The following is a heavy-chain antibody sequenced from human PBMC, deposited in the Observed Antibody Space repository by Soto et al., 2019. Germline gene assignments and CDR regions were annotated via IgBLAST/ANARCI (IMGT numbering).Heavy chain of an antibody. CDR2: ISAYNGNT. CDR3: ARTVFKSNWNALPGY. Sequence: GASVKVSCKASGYTFTSYGISWVRQAPGQGLEWMGWISAYNGNTNYAQKLQGRVTMTTDTSTSTAYMELRSLRSDDTAVYYCARTVFKSNWNALPGYWGHGTLITVS. V-gene: IGHV1-18*01. D-gene: IGHD1-20*01. J-gene: IGHJ4*01. CDR1: GYTFTSYG.